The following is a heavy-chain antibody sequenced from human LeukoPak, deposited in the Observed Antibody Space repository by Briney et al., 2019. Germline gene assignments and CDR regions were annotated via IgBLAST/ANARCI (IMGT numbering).Heavy chain of an antibody. CDR1: GYTFTGYY. J-gene: IGHJ4*02. CDR2: INSSGGTT. CDR3: ARGGWYYFDY. Sequence: ASVKVSCKAPGYTFTGYYMHWVRQAPGQGLEWMGIINSSGGTTSYAQKFQGRVTMTRDTSTSTVYMELSSLRSEDTAVYYCARGGWYYFDYWGQGTLVTVSS. V-gene: IGHV1-46*01. D-gene: IGHD6-19*01.